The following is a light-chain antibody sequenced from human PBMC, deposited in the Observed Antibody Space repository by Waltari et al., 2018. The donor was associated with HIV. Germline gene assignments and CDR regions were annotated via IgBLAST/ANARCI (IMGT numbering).Light chain of an antibody. V-gene: IGLV1-44*01. J-gene: IGLJ2*01. CDR3: AAWDDSLNARVV. CDR1: SSNIGSNT. Sequence: QSVLTQPPSASGTPGQRVTISCSGSSSNIGSNTVNWYQKLPGTAPKLLIYSKNQRPSGVPDRFSGSKSGTSASLAISGLQSEDEADYYCAAWDDSLNARVVFGGGTKLTVL. CDR2: SKN.